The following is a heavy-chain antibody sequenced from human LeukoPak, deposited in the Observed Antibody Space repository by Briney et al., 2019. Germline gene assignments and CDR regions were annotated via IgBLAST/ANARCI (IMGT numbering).Heavy chain of an antibody. CDR2: ISGTGRST. D-gene: IGHD3-10*02. CDR3: ARDLHYYVAMDV. V-gene: IGHV3-23*01. J-gene: IGHJ6*02. CDR1: GFTFSNYG. Sequence: GGSLRLSCAASGFTFSNYGMSWVRQAPGKGLEWVSAISGTGRSTYYADYVKGRFTISRDNSKNTLFLQLHNLRVEDTALYYCARDLHYYVAMDVWGQGTTVTVSS.